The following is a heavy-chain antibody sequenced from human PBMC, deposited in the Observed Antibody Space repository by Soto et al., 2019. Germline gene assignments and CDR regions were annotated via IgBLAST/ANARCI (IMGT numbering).Heavy chain of an antibody. J-gene: IGHJ6*02. CDR1: GGTFSSYA. CDR2: IIPIFGTA. Sequence: SVKVSFKASGGTFSSYAISWVRQAPGQGLEWMGGIIPIFGTANYAQKFQGRVTITADKSTSTAYMELSSLRSEDTAVYYCARDLFKVVVTASLYYYYYGMDVWGQGTTVTVSS. V-gene: IGHV1-69*06. CDR3: ARDLFKVVVTASLYYYYYGMDV. D-gene: IGHD2-21*02.